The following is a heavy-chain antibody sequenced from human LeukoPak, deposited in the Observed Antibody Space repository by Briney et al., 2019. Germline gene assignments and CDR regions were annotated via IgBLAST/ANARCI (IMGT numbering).Heavy chain of an antibody. V-gene: IGHV1-69-2*01. D-gene: IGHD1-20*01. CDR2: VDPEDGET. Sequence: ASVKISCKVSGYTFTDYYMHWVQQAPGKGLEWMGLVDPEDGETIYAEKFQGRVNITADTSTDTAYMELSSLRSEDTAVYYCATGLSFITGTTGNYYYYGMDVWGQGTTVTVSS. CDR3: ATGLSFITGTTGNYYYYGMDV. CDR1: GYTFTDYY. J-gene: IGHJ6*02.